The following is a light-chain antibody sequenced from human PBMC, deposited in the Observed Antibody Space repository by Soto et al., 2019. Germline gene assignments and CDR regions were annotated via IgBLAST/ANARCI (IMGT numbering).Light chain of an antibody. CDR1: QSVLYSSNNKNY. J-gene: IGKJ4*01. Sequence: DIVVTQSPDSLAVSLGERATINCKSSQSVLYSSNNKNYLAWYQQKPGQPPKLLIYWASTRESGVPDRFSGSGFGTDFTLTISSLQAEDVALYYCQQYYSTPLTFGGGTKVDIK. CDR2: WAS. V-gene: IGKV4-1*01. CDR3: QQYYSTPLT.